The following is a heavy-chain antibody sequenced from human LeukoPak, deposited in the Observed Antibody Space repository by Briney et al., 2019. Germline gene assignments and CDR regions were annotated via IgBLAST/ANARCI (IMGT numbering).Heavy chain of an antibody. CDR1: GFTVSSNY. CDR2: IYSAGNT. V-gene: IGHV3-66*01. J-gene: IGHJ4*02. D-gene: IGHD3-10*01. Sequence: GGCLRLSCAASGFTVSSNYMSWVRQAPGKGLEWVSSIYSAGNTYYADSVKGRFTISRDNSKNTLYLQMNSLRAEDTAVYYCAREKYGSGPQPFDCWGQGTLVTVSS. CDR3: AREKYGSGPQPFDC.